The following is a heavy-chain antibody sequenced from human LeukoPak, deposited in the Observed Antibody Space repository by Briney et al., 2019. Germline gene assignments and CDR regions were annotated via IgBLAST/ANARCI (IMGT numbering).Heavy chain of an antibody. CDR2: IYCSGST. CDR1: GGSISSSNYY. J-gene: IGHJ4*02. D-gene: IGHD3-16*02. CDR3: ARGDYVWGSYRYYFDY. Sequence: SETLSLTCTVSGGSISSSNYYWGWIRQPPGKGLEWIGSIYCSGSTHYNPSLKSRVTISVDTSKNQLSLKLSSVTAADTAVYYCARGDYVWGSYRYYFDYWGQGTLVTVSS. V-gene: IGHV4-39*01.